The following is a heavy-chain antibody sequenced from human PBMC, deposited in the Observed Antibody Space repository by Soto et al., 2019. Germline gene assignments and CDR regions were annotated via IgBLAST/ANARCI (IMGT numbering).Heavy chain of an antibody. CDR1: GGSFSGYY. CDR2: INHSGST. V-gene: IGHV4-34*01. Sequence: LSLTCAVYGGSFSGYYWSWIRQPPGKGLEWIGEINHSGSTNYNPSLKSRVTISVDTSKNQFSLKLSSVTAADTAVYYCASGASYYYYMDVWGKGTTVTVSS. J-gene: IGHJ6*03. CDR3: ASGASYYYYMDV.